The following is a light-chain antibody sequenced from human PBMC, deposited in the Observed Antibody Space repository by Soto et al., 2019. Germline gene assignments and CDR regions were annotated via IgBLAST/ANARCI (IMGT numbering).Light chain of an antibody. CDR3: QQVNSFPPFT. Sequence: DIQLTQSPSFLSESVGDRVTITYRASQDISSSLAWYQQKPGKAPKILMYAASSLESWVPSRFSGSGSGTEFTLTISSLQPDDFATYYCQQVNSFPPFTFGGGTTVEIK. V-gene: IGKV1-9*01. CDR2: AAS. J-gene: IGKJ4*01. CDR1: QDISSS.